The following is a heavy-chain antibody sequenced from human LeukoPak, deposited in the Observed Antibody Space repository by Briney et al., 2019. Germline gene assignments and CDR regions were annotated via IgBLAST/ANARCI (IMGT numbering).Heavy chain of an antibody. CDR3: TRDPRHFDS. J-gene: IGHJ5*01. D-gene: IGHD6-6*01. CDR1: GFTFSDSY. Sequence: GGSLRLSCAASGFTFSDSYMTWVRQAPGKGVEWVAYISGSGHDINYSDSVKGRFTISRDNAKNSLYLRMSSLRVEDTAVYYCTRDPRHFDSCGQGTLVTVSS. V-gene: IGHV3-11*04. CDR2: ISGSGHDI.